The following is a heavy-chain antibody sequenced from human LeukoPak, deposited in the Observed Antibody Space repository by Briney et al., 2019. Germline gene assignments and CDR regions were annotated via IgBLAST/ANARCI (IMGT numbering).Heavy chain of an antibody. Sequence: SETLSLTCAVYGGSFSGYYWSWIRQPPGKGLEWIGEINHSGSTNYNPSLKSRVTISVDTSKNQLSLKLSSVTAADTAVYYCARVFYYYDSSGYYYDDYWGQGTLVTVSS. V-gene: IGHV4-34*01. J-gene: IGHJ4*02. CDR1: GGSFSGYY. CDR3: ARVFYYYDSSGYYYDDY. D-gene: IGHD3-22*01. CDR2: INHSGST.